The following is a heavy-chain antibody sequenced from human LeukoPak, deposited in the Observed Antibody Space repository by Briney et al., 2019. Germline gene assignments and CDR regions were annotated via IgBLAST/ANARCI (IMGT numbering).Heavy chain of an antibody. V-gene: IGHV3-23*05. CDR3: ARVAVSGPTGWFDS. J-gene: IGHJ5*01. CDR1: GFTFSSYA. Sequence: GSLRLSCAASGFTFSSYAMSWVRQAPGKGLEWVSVIYSNGNTYYADSVKGRFTISRDNVDNVVYLEMNSLGAEDTATYYCARVAVSGPTGWFDSWGQGTLVIVSS. D-gene: IGHD2-15*01. CDR2: IYSNGNT.